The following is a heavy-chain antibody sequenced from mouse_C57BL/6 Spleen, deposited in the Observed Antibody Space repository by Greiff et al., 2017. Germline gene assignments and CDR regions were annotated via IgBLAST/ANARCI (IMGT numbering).Heavy chain of an antibody. CDR3: AKGGLGRVYFDY. V-gene: IGHV1-54*01. J-gene: IGHJ2*01. D-gene: IGHD4-1*01. Sequence: VQLQQPGAELVRPGTSVKVSCKASGYAFTNYLIEWVKQRPGQGLEWIGVINPGSGGTNYNEKFKGKATLTADKSSSTAYMQLSSLTSEDSAVYVCAKGGLGRVYFDYWGQGTTRTVSS. CDR2: INPGSGGT. CDR1: GYAFTNYL.